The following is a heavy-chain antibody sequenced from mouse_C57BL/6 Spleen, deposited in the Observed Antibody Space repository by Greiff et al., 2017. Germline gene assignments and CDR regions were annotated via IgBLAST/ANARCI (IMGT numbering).Heavy chain of an antibody. J-gene: IGHJ4*01. CDR2: IDPETGGT. Sequence: VKLVESGAELVRPGASVTLSCKASGYTFTDYEMHWVKQTPVHGLAWIGAIDPETGGTAYNQKFKGKAILTADKSSSTAYMELRSLTSEDSAVYYCTRNGPRAMDYWGQGTSVTVSA. V-gene: IGHV1-15*01. D-gene: IGHD1-1*01. CDR3: TRNGPRAMDY. CDR1: GYTFTDYE.